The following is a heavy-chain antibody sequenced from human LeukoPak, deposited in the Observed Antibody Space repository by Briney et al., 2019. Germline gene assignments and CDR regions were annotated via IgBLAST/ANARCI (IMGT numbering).Heavy chain of an antibody. CDR1: GYTFSSYS. V-gene: IGHV3-21*01. J-gene: IGHJ4*02. CDR2: INVRSNYI. D-gene: IGHD3-22*01. Sequence: GGSLRLSCLASGYTFSSYSINWVRQAPGKGLEWVSSINVRSNYIYYADSVRGRFRISRDDARDSLYLQMNSLRAEDTAVYYCVRLRRNSDTSGFYYYYDFWGQGTLVTVSS. CDR3: VRLRRNSDTSGFYYYYDF.